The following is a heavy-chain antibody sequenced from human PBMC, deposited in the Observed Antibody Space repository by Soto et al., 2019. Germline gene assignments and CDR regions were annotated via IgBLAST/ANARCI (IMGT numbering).Heavy chain of an antibody. CDR1: GFSFTGYY. CDR2: INAHSGGT. J-gene: IGHJ5*02. Sequence: ASVKVSCKASGFSFTGYYIHWLRQAPGQGLEWMGWINAHSGGTEYAQKFQGRVTLTRDTSIATTYLTLTSLTSDDTALYYCAKDLTRQLAYWLDPWGQGTQVTVSS. V-gene: IGHV1-2*02. CDR3: AKDLTRQLAYWLDP. D-gene: IGHD6-6*01.